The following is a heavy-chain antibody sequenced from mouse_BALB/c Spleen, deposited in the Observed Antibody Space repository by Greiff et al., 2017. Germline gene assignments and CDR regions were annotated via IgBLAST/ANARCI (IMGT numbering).Heavy chain of an antibody. J-gene: IGHJ3*01. CDR2: ISSGGST. V-gene: IGHV5-6-5*01. CDR1: GFTFSSYA. CDR3: ARALYDGYYQFAY. D-gene: IGHD2-3*01. Sequence: EVQLVESGGGLVKPGGSLKLSCAASGFTFSSYAMSWVRQTPEKRLEWVASISSGGSTYYPDSVKGRFTISRDNARNILYLQRSSLRSEDTAMYYCARALYDGYYQFAYWGQGTLVTVSA.